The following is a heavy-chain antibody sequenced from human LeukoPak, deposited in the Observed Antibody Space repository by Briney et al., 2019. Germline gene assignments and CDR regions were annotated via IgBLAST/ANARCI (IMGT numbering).Heavy chain of an antibody. CDR2: INPNSGGT. V-gene: IGHV1-2*02. D-gene: IGHD4-17*01. Sequence: ASVKVSCKASGYTFTGYYMHWVRQAPGQGLEWMGWINPNSGGTNYAQKFQGRVTMTRDTSISTAYMELSRLRSDDTAVYYCARVSDYGDYYFGYWGQGTLVTVSS. CDR3: ARVSDYGDYYFGY. CDR1: GYTFTGYY. J-gene: IGHJ4*02.